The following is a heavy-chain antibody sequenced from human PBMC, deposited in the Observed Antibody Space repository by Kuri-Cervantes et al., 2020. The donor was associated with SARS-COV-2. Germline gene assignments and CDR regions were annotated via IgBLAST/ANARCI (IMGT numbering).Heavy chain of an antibody. CDR3: ARGGIGLDYYGSGSYLSYYYGMDV. J-gene: IGHJ6*02. CDR2: IYYSGST. V-gene: IGHV4-61*01. Sequence: SETLSLTCTVSGGSVSSGSYYWSWIRQPPGKGLEWIGYIYYSGSTNYNPSLKSRVTISVDTSKNQFSLKLSSVTAADTAVYYCARGGIGLDYYGSGSYLSYYYGMDVWGQGTTVTVSS. D-gene: IGHD3-10*01. CDR1: GGSVSSGSYY.